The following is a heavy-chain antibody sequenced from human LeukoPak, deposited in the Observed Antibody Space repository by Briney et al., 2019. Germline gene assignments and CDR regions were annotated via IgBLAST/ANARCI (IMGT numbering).Heavy chain of an antibody. CDR1: GFTFSTYS. Sequence: PGGSLRLSCAASGFTFSTYSINWVRQAPGKGLVWVSRINNVGTTTSYADSVKGRFTISRDNAKNTLYLQMNSLRAEDTAVYYCAKEFYGSGDYWGQGTLVTVSS. D-gene: IGHD3-10*01. CDR3: AKEFYGSGDY. V-gene: IGHV3-74*01. J-gene: IGHJ4*02. CDR2: INNVGTTT.